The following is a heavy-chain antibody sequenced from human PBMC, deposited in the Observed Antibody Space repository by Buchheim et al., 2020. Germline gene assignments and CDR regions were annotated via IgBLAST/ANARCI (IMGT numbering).Heavy chain of an antibody. D-gene: IGHD4-17*01. CDR3: ARDMGNDYGDYCLDY. V-gene: IGHV3-21*01. Sequence: EVQLVESGGGLVKPGGSLRLSCAASGFTFSSYSMNWVRQAPGKGLEWVSSISSSSSYIYYADSVKGRFTISRDNAKDSMSLQMNSLRAEDTAVYYCARDMGNDYGDYCLDYWGQGTL. CDR1: GFTFSSYS. CDR2: ISSSSSYI. J-gene: IGHJ4*02.